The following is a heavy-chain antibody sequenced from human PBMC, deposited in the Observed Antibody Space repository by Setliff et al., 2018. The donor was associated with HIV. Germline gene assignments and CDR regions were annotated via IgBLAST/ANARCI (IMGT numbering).Heavy chain of an antibody. D-gene: IGHD5-18*01. CDR2: IHQSGST. J-gene: IGHJ5*02. Sequence: LSLPCTVSGYSISSGYYWGWIRQPPGKGLEWIGSIHQSGSTYYNSSLKSRVTMSVDTSKNKFSLKLSSVTAADTAVYYCARDLGSAYSYAQGRFDPWGQGTLVTVSS. CDR3: ARDLGSAYSYAQGRFDP. V-gene: IGHV4-38-2*02. CDR1: GYSISSGYY.